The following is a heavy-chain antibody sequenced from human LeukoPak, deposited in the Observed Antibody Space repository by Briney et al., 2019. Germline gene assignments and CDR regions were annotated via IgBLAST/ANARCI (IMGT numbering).Heavy chain of an antibody. CDR1: GFTFSSYG. D-gene: IGHD6-13*01. Sequence: PGGSLRLSCAASGFTFSSYGMHWVRQAPGKGLEWVAVIWYDGSNKYYADSVKGRFTISRDNSKNTLYLQMNSLRAEDTAVYYCARDASGIAAAGNDYYYYGMDVWGQGTTVTVSS. CDR2: IWYDGSNK. V-gene: IGHV3-33*01. J-gene: IGHJ6*02. CDR3: ARDASGIAAAGNDYYYYGMDV.